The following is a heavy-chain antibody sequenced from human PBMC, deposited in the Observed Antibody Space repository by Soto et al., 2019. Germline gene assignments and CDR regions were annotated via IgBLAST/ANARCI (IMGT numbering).Heavy chain of an antibody. D-gene: IGHD1-1*01. CDR1: GFTFSIYA. Sequence: QVQLVESGGGVVQPGRSLRLSCAASGFTFSIYAMHWVRQAPGKGLEWVAVISDDGASKAYANSVKGRFTISRDTSKNTLYLHMNGLRVDVSAAYYCSRGDLEKTALRIGARPGEYGLDVWCGGTTVNVSS. J-gene: IGHJ6*04. CDR2: ISDDGASK. CDR3: SRGDLEKTALRIGARPGEYGLDV. V-gene: IGHV3-30-3*01.